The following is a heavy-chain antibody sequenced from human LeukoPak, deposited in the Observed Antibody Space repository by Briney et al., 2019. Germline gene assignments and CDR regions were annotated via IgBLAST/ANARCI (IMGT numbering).Heavy chain of an antibody. D-gene: IGHD6-19*01. V-gene: IGHV3-7*05. Sequence: GGSLRLSCAASGFTFSGYWMSWVRQAPGKGLEWVANINQDGSEKYYVDSVKGRLTISRDNAKNSLYLQMNSLRAEDTAVYYCARGSGWYTYWGQGTLVTVSS. CDR3: ARGSGWYTY. CDR2: INQDGSEK. CDR1: GFTFSGYW. J-gene: IGHJ4*02.